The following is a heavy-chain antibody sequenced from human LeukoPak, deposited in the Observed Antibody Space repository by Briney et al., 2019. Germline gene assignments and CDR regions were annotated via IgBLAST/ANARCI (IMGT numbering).Heavy chain of an antibody. J-gene: IGHJ4*02. Sequence: PGGSLRLSCAASGFTFSSYAMSWVRQAPGKGLEWVSAISGSGGSTYYADSVKGRFTISRDNSKNTLYLQMNSLGAEDTAVYYCAKEGGDYYDSSGSITPFDYWGQGTLVTVSS. CDR3: AKEGGDYYDSSGSITPFDY. CDR2: ISGSGGST. V-gene: IGHV3-23*01. D-gene: IGHD3-22*01. CDR1: GFTFSSYA.